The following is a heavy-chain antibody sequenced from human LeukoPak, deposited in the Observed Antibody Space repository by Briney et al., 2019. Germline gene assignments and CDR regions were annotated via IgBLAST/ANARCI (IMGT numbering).Heavy chain of an antibody. V-gene: IGHV3-33*06. CDR2: TWYDGSNK. J-gene: IGHJ6*02. D-gene: IGHD3-3*01. CDR1: GFTFSSYG. Sequence: GGSLRLSCAASGFTFSSYGMHWVRQAPGKGLEWVAATWYDGSNKYYADSVKGRFTISRDNSKNTLFLQMNSLRAEDTAVYYCAKSITIFGVVYTVYYYYGMDVWGQGTTVTVSS. CDR3: AKSITIFGVVYTVYYYYGMDV.